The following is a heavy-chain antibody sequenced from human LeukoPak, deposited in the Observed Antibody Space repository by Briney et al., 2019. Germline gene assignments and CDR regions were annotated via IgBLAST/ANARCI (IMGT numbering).Heavy chain of an antibody. Sequence: ASVKVSCKASGYTFTGYYMHWVRQAPGQGLEWMGWINPNSGGTNYAQKFQGRVTMTRDTSISTAYMELSRLRSDDTAVYYCARGGSYDFWSGTRKSDAFDIWGQGTMVTVSS. D-gene: IGHD3-3*01. CDR3: ARGGSYDFWSGTRKSDAFDI. CDR1: GYTFTGYY. CDR2: INPNSGGT. J-gene: IGHJ3*02. V-gene: IGHV1-2*02.